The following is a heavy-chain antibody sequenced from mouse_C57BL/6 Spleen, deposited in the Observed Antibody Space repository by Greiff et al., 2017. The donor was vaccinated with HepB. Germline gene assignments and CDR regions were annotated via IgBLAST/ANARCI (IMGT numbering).Heavy chain of an antibody. Sequence: QVQLKESGAELARPGASVKMSCKASGYTFTSYTMHWVKQRPGQGLEWIGYINPSSGYTKYNQKFKDKATLTADKSSSTAYMQLSSLTSEDSAVYYGARGGGSTRVTTRGYYAMDYWGQGTSVTVSS. CDR2: INPSSGYT. D-gene: IGHD2-2*01. CDR1: GYTFTSYT. V-gene: IGHV1-4*01. CDR3: ARGGGSTRVTTRGYYAMDY. J-gene: IGHJ4*01.